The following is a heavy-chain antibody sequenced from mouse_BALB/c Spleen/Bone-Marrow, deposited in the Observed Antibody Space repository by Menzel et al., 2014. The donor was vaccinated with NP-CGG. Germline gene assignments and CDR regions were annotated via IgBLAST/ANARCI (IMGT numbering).Heavy chain of an antibody. D-gene: IGHD1-1*01. J-gene: IGHJ3*01. CDR2: IDPANGNT. V-gene: IGHV14-3*02. Sequence: EVQLQQSGAELVKPGASVKLSCTASGFNIKDTYMHWVKQRPEQGLEWIGRIDPANGNTKYDPKFQGKATITADTSSNTAYLQLSSLTSEDTAVYYCANYYYGSSYGFDYWGQGTPVTVSA. CDR3: ANYYYGSSYGFDY. CDR1: GFNIKDTY.